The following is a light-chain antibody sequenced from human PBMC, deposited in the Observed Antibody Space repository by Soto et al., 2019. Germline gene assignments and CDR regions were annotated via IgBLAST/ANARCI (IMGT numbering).Light chain of an antibody. CDR3: CSYAGSATYV. CDR2: EGT. J-gene: IGLJ1*01. V-gene: IGLV2-23*01. Sequence: QSALTQPASVSGSPGQSITISCTGTTSDVGSYSLVSWYQQHPGKAPKLMIYEGTKRPSGVSNRFSGSKSGNTASLTTSGLQAEDEADYYCCSYAGSATYVLGTWTKLTV. CDR1: TSDVGSYSL.